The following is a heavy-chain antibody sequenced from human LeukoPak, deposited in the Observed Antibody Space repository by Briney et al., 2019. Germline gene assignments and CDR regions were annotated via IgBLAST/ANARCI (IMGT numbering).Heavy chain of an antibody. Sequence: GGSLRLSCAASGFTFNNFGMTWVRQAPGKGLEWVSSISGSGDSTYYADSVKARFTISRDNSKTTLYLQMNSLRAEDTAIYYCAKESWVDLLTGFYNYWGQGTLVTVSS. D-gene: IGHD3-9*01. CDR3: AKESWVDLLTGFYNY. CDR1: GFTFNNFG. V-gene: IGHV3-23*01. J-gene: IGHJ4*02. CDR2: ISGSGDST.